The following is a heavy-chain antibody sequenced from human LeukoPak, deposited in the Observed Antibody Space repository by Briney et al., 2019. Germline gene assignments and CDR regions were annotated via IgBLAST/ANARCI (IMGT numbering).Heavy chain of an antibody. Sequence: ASVKVSCKVSGYTLTELSMHWVRQAPGKGLEWMGGFDPEDGETIYAQKFQGRVTMTEDTSTDTAYMELSSLRSEDTAVYYCATVGVVTESYDAFDIWGQGTMVTVSS. J-gene: IGHJ3*02. CDR3: ATVGVVTESYDAFDI. CDR2: FDPEDGET. D-gene: IGHD2-21*02. CDR1: GYTLTELS. V-gene: IGHV1-24*01.